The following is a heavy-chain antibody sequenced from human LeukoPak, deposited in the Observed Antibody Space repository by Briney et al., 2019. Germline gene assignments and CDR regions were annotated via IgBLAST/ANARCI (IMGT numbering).Heavy chain of an antibody. CDR2: IYTSGST. D-gene: IGHD2-2*01. J-gene: IGHJ6*04. Sequence: SETLSLTRTVSGGSISSYYWSWIRQPAGKGLERIGRIYTSGSTNYNPSLKSRVTMSVDTSKNQFSLKLSSVTAADTAVYYCASARTTAFMDVWGKGTTVTVSS. CDR3: ASARTTAFMDV. CDR1: GGSISSYY. V-gene: IGHV4-4*07.